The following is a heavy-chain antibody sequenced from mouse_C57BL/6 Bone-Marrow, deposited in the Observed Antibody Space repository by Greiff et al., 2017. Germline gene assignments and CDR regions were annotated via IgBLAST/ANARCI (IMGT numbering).Heavy chain of an antibody. V-gene: IGHV1-69*01. CDR1: GYTFTSYW. Sequence: QVQLQQPGAELVMPGASVKLSCKASGYTFTSYWMHWVKQRPGQGLEWIGEIDPSDSYTNYNQKFKGKSTLTVDKSSSTAYMQLRSLTSEDSAVYYCARLGQGAGFAYWGQGTLVTVSA. CDR2: IDPSDSYT. D-gene: IGHD3-3*01. CDR3: ARLGQGAGFAY. J-gene: IGHJ3*01.